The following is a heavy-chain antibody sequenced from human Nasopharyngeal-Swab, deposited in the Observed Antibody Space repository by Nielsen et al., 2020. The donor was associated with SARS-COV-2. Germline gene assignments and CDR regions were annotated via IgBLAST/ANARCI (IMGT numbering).Heavy chain of an antibody. Sequence: RQAPGKGLEWIGYIYYSGSTYYNPSLKSRVTISVDTSKNQFSLKLTSVTAADTAVYYCARRTYDSLNSYWYFDLWGRGTLVTVSS. J-gene: IGHJ2*01. V-gene: IGHV4-31*02. CDR2: IYYSGST. CDR3: ARRTYDSLNSYWYFDL. D-gene: IGHD2/OR15-2a*01.